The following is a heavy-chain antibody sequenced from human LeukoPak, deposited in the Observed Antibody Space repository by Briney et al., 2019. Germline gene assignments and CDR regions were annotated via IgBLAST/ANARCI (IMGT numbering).Heavy chain of an antibody. D-gene: IGHD6-13*01. CDR2: MYHSGST. CDR1: GYSISSAYY. V-gene: IGHV4-38-2*02. CDR3: ASIAAAGTSPPKGG. Sequence: SETLSLTCTVSGYSISSAYYWGWIRQPPGKGLEWIGTMYHSGSTNYNPSLKSRVTISVDTSKNQFSLKLSSVTAADTAVYYCASIAAAGTSPPKGGWGQGTLVTVSS. J-gene: IGHJ4*02.